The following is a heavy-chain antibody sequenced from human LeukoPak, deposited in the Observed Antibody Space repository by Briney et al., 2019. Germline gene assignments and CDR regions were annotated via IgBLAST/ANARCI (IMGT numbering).Heavy chain of an antibody. CDR2: IKHDGSEK. CDR3: ARDSGHTGYDLLDY. Sequence: GGSLRLSCADSGFTFSSYWMSWVRQTPGKGLEWVANIKHDGSEKYYVDSVEGLFTISRDNAKNSLFLQMNSLRAEDTAVYYCARDSGHTGYDLLDYWGQGTLVTVSS. J-gene: IGHJ4*02. CDR1: GFTFSSYW. D-gene: IGHD5-12*01. V-gene: IGHV3-7*01.